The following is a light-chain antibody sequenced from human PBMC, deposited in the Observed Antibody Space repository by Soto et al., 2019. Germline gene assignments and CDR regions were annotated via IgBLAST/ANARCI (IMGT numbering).Light chain of an antibody. Sequence: EIVLTQSPGTLSMSPGERATISCRASQSISSNYLAWYQKKPGQAPRLLIYGASSRATGIPDRFSGSGSGTDFTLTISRLEAEDFAVYYCQQYGSSPRTFGQGTKVEFK. J-gene: IGKJ1*01. V-gene: IGKV3-20*01. CDR3: QQYGSSPRT. CDR2: GAS. CDR1: QSISSNY.